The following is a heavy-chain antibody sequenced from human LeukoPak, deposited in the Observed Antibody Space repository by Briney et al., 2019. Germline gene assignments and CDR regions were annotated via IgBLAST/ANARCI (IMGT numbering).Heavy chain of an antibody. Sequence: SETLSLTCTVSGGSISSGDYYWRWIRQPPGTGLEWLGYIYYSGSTYYNPSLKSRVTISVDTSKNQFSLKLSSVTAADTAVYYCARETPTMKEIDYWGQGTLVTVSS. CDR1: GGSISSGDYY. CDR3: ARETPTMKEIDY. D-gene: IGHD3-22*01. J-gene: IGHJ4*02. CDR2: IYYSGST. V-gene: IGHV4-30-4*01.